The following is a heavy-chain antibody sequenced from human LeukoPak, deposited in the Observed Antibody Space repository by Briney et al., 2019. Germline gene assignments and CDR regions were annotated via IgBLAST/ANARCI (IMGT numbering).Heavy chain of an antibody. Sequence: GGSLRLSCAASGFTFSDYYMSWIRQAPGKGLEWVSYISDDGRAIYYADSVKGRFAISRDNAKNSLYLQMNSLRDEDTAVYYCARDRNYGPDYWGQGTLVTVSS. CDR2: ISDDGRAI. D-gene: IGHD1-7*01. CDR3: ARDRNYGPDY. CDR1: GFTFSDYY. V-gene: IGHV3-11*04. J-gene: IGHJ4*02.